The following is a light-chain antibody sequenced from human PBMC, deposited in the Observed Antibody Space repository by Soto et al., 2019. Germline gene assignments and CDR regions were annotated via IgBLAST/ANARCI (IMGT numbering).Light chain of an antibody. CDR3: CSYAPSRTLL. V-gene: IGLV2-23*01. J-gene: IGLJ2*01. Sequence: QSVLTQPASVSGSPGESITISCIGTSGDVGTYNLATWYQQHPGRVPKLILYEGNKRPSGVSSRFSASKSGNTASLTISGLQAEDEADYFCCSYAPSRTLLFGGGTKVTVL. CDR2: EGN. CDR1: SGDVGTYNL.